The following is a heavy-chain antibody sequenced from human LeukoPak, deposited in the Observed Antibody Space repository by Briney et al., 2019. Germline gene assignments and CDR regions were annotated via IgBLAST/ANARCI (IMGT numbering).Heavy chain of an antibody. CDR3: ARGPTVYDFWSGYYPAFDY. J-gene: IGHJ4*02. CDR2: INHSGST. D-gene: IGHD3-3*01. V-gene: IGHV4-34*01. Sequence: SETLSLTCTVSGGSISSYYWSWIRQPPGKGLEWIGEINHSGSTNYNPSLKSRVTISVDTSKNQFSLKLSSVTAADTAVYYCARGPTVYDFWSGYYPAFDYWGQGTLVTVSS. CDR1: GGSISSYY.